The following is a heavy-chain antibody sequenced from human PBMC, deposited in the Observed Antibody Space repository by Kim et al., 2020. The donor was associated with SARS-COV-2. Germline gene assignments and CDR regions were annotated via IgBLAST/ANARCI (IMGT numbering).Heavy chain of an antibody. CDR3: ATGDYESLDYYYGMDV. Sequence: GGSLRLSCAASGFTFSSYGMHWVRQAPGKGLEWVAVISYDGSNKYYADSVKGRFTISRDNSKNTLYLQMNSLRAEDTAVYYCATGDYESLDYYYGMDVWGQGTTVTVSS. J-gene: IGHJ6*02. CDR1: GFTFSSYG. V-gene: IGHV3-30*03. CDR2: ISYDGSNK. D-gene: IGHD4-17*01.